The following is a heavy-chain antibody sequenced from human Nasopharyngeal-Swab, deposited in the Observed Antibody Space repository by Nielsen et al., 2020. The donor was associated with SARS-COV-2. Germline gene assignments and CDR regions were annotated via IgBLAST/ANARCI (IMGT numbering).Heavy chain of an antibody. CDR1: GFTFSSYS. V-gene: IGHV3-21*01. CDR3: ARGGWGFDY. CDR2: ISSSSSYV. J-gene: IGHJ4*02. Sequence: GESLKISCAASGFTFSSYSMNWVRQAPGKGLEWVSSISSSSSYVYYADSVKGRFTISRDNAKNSLYLQMNSLRAEDTAVYYCARGGWGFDYWGQGTLVTVSS. D-gene: IGHD6-19*01.